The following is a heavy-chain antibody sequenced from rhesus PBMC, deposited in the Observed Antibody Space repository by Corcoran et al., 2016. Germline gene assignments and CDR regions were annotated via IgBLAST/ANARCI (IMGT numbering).Heavy chain of an antibody. CDR3: ARGRGYCTSTTCP. CDR2: ISGSGSST. CDR1: GGSIRSNY. Sequence: QLQESGPGLVKPSETLSLTCAVSGGSIRSNYWNWIRQPTVKGLEWIGRISGSGSSTNYNPSLKSRVTLSVDTSKNQLSLKLSSVTTADTAVYYCARGRGYCTSTTCPWGQGVLVTVSS. J-gene: IGHJ4*01. V-gene: IGHV4S11*01. D-gene: IGHD2-2*01.